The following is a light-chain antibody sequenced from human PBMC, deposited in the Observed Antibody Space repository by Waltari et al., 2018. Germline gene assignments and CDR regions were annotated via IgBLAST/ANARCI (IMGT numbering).Light chain of an antibody. CDR2: DVA. CDR1: SSDIGGYKY. V-gene: IGLV2-11*01. Sequence: QSALTQPRSVSGSPGQSVTLSCTGTSSDIGGYKYVSWYQQHPAKAPKLVTYDVAKRPSGVPARFSGSKAGNTASLTISGLQTDDDADYYCCSYAGRYTSVFGRGTRVTVL. J-gene: IGLJ2*01. CDR3: CSYAGRYTSV.